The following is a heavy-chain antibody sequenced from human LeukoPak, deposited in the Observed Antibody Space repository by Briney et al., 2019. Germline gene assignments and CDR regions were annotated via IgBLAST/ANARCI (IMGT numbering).Heavy chain of an antibody. J-gene: IGHJ3*02. CDR3: ARDRFWTYSSGWSDAGAAFDI. Sequence: SETLSLTCTVSGGSISSSSYYWGWIRQPPGKGLEWIGRIYTSGSTNYNPSLKSRVTISVDTSKNQFSLKLSSVTAADTAVYYCARDRFWTYSSGWSDAGAAFDIWGQGTMVTVSS. CDR1: GGSISSSSYY. D-gene: IGHD6-19*01. V-gene: IGHV4-39*07. CDR2: IYTSGST.